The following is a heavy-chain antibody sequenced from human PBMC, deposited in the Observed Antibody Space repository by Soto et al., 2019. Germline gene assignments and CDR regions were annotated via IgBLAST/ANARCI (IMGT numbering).Heavy chain of an antibody. Sequence: EVQLVESGGGLIQPGGSLRLSCAVSGFTVSNNYMSWVRQAPGKGLEGVSVIYSGGYTAYGDSVKGRFTISRDNSKNTLYLQIKPLRPNNPAVYSGGPHPGGGGYWGQGTLVTVSS. CDR1: GFTVSNNY. CDR2: IYSGGYT. V-gene: IGHV3-53*01. CDR3: GPHPGGGGY. D-gene: IGHD3-10*01. J-gene: IGHJ4*02.